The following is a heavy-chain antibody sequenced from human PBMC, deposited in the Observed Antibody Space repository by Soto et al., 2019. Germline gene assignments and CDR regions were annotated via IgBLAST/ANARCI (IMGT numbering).Heavy chain of an antibody. CDR3: AREGTTRGVDY. Sequence: PSETLSLTCAVYGGSVSGYYWSWIRQPPGKGLEWIGEINHSGTTNYNPSLKSRVTISVDTSKNQFSLKLTSVTAADTALYYCAREGTTRGVDYWGHGTLVTVSS. CDR1: GGSVSGYY. J-gene: IGHJ4*01. CDR2: INHSGTT. D-gene: IGHD1-7*01. V-gene: IGHV4-34*01.